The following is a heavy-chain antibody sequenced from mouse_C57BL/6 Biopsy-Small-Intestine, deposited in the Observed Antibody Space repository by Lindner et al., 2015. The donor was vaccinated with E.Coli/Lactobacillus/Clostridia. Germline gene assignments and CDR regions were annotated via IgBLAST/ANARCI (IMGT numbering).Heavy chain of an antibody. CDR1: GYTFNYYG. V-gene: IGHV1S55*01. D-gene: IGHD4-1*01. CDR3: ARSSPNWGSDAFEF. CDR2: ISVHNGNI. J-gene: IGHJ3*01. Sequence: SVKVSCKASGYTFNYYGISWMRQAPGQGLEWMGWISVHNGNIDYDQKMQGRVTLTTDTSTSTAYMELRSLRSDDTAVYYCARSSPNWGSDAFEFWGQGTLVTVS.